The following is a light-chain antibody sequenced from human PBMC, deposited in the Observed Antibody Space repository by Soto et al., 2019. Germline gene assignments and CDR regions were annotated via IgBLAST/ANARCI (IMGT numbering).Light chain of an antibody. Sequence: EIVLTQSPATLSLSPGESATLSCRTSQSVNSHLAWFQQKPGQAPRLLIYDASNRAAGIPARFSGSGSGTDFTLTISSLEPEDFAVYYCQQRSNWPRTFGQGTKVDIK. CDR3: QQRSNWPRT. CDR1: QSVNSH. V-gene: IGKV3-11*01. CDR2: DAS. J-gene: IGKJ1*01.